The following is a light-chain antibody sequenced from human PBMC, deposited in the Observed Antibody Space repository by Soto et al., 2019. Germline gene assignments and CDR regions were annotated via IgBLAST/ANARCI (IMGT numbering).Light chain of an antibody. CDR2: DAS. CDR1: QSVSSY. V-gene: IGKV3-11*01. CDR3: QQRSNWPIT. J-gene: IGKJ5*01. Sequence: EIVLTQSPGTLSLSPGERATLSCRASQSVSSYLAWYQQKPGQAPRLLIYDASNRATGIPARFSGSGSGTDFTLIIGSLEPEDFALYYCQQRSNWPITFGQGTRLEIK.